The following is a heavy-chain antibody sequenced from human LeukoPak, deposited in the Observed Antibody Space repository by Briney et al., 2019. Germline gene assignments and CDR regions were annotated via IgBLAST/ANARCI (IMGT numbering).Heavy chain of an antibody. V-gene: IGHV4-59*08. Sequence: SETLSLTCTVSGGFSNNYWSWIRQPPGKGLEWIGYMYYSGSTSYNSSLKRRVTISVDTSKSQFSLNLRSVTAADTAVYYCARASGGWYGLFDYWGQGTLVTVSS. J-gene: IGHJ4*02. CDR2: MYYSGST. CDR1: GGFSNNY. CDR3: ARASGGWYGLFDY. D-gene: IGHD6-19*01.